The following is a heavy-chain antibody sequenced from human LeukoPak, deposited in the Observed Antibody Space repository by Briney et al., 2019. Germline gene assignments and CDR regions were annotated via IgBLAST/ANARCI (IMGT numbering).Heavy chain of an antibody. CDR3: ALIGLDSSGYYYDYLDY. CDR1: GFTFNTYS. J-gene: IGHJ4*02. D-gene: IGHD3-22*01. CDR2: IDSDGSST. V-gene: IGHV3-74*01. Sequence: GGSLRLSCEASGFTFNTYSMNWARQAPGKGLVWVSRIDSDGSSTNYADSVKGRFTISRDNAKNTLYLQMNSLRAEDTAVYYCALIGLDSSGYYYDYLDYWGQGTLVTVSS.